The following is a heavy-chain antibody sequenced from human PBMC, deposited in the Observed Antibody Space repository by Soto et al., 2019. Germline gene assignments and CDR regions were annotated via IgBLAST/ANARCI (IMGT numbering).Heavy chain of an antibody. CDR3: ADLATTVTNYYGMDV. Sequence: QVQLVESGGGVVQPGRSLRLSCAASGFTFSSYAMHWVRQAPGKGLEWVAVISYDGSNKYYADSVKGRFTISRDNSKNTLYLQMNSLRAEDTAVYYCADLATTVTNYYGMDVW. D-gene: IGHD4-17*01. V-gene: IGHV3-30-3*01. CDR1: GFTFSSYA. J-gene: IGHJ6*01. CDR2: ISYDGSNK.